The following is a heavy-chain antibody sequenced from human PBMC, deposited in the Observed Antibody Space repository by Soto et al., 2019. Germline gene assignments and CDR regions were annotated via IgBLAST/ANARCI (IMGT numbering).Heavy chain of an antibody. J-gene: IGHJ4*02. CDR1: GFTFSNAW. CDR3: TSVVPAAMNTLDY. CDR2: IKSKTDGGTT. D-gene: IGHD2-2*01. Sequence: GGSLRLSCAASGFTFSNAWMSWVRQAPGKGLEWVGRIKSKTDGGTTDYAAPVKGRFTISRDDSKNTLYLQMNSLKTEDTAVYYCTSVVPAAMNTLDYWGQGTLVTVSS. V-gene: IGHV3-15*01.